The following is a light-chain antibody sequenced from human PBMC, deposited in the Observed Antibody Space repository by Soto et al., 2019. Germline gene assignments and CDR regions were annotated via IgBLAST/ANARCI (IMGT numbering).Light chain of an antibody. CDR3: QHRNT. V-gene: IGKV3-11*01. J-gene: IGKJ1*01. Sequence: EIVLTQSPATLSLSPGERATLSCSASQSVSSYLAWYQQKPGQAPRLLIYDASNRDTGIPARFSGSGYETDFPLHSSSLEPETFAVYYSQHRNTFGQGTKVEI. CDR2: DAS. CDR1: QSVSSY.